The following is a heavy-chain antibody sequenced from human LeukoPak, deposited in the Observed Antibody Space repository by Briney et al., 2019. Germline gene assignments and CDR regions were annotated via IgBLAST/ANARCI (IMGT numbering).Heavy chain of an antibody. V-gene: IGHV1-69*04. CDR2: IIPILGIA. J-gene: IGHJ6*03. CDR3: AIRDCSSTSCSNYYYYMDV. D-gene: IGHD2-2*01. CDR1: GGTFSSYA. Sequence: SVKVSCKASGGTFSSYAISWVRQAPGQGLEWMGRIIPILGIANYAQKFQGRVTITADKSTSTAYMELSSLRSEDTAVYYCAIRDCSSTSCSNYYYYMDVWGKGTTVTVSS.